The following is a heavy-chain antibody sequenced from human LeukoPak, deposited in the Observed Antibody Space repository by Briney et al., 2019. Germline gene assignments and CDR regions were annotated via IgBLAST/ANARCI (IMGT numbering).Heavy chain of an antibody. CDR2: ISGSGGST. CDR1: GFTFSSYV. V-gene: IGHV3-23*01. Sequence: GGSLRLSCAASGFTFSSYVMSWVRQAPGKGLEWVSAISGSGGSTYYADSVKGRFTISRDNSKNTLYLQMNSLRAEDTAVYYCAKDANADSTGYPDYWGQGTLVTVSS. J-gene: IGHJ4*02. CDR3: AKDANADSTGYPDY. D-gene: IGHD3-22*01.